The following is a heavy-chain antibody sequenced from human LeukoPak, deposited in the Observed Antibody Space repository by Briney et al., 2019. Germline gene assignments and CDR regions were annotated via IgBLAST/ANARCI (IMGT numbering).Heavy chain of an antibody. CDR2: ISGNGGST. D-gene: IGHD3-9*01. V-gene: IGHV3-23*01. CDR1: GFTFTTYA. Sequence: PGGSLRLSCAGSGFTFTTYAMSWVRQAPGKGLEWVSAISGNGGSTYYADSVKGRFTISRDNSKNTLYLQMNSLRAEDTAVYYCAKDPTRYFDWLLSKPYFDYWGQGTLVTVSS. J-gene: IGHJ4*02. CDR3: AKDPTRYFDWLLSKPYFDY.